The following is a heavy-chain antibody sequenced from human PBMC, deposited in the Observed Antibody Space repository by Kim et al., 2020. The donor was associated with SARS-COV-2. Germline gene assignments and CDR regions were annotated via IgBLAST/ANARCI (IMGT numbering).Heavy chain of an antibody. D-gene: IGHD2-21*01. CDR3: MKGGWGWIWDH. J-gene: IGHJ4*02. Sequence: GGSLRLSCTTSGFTFTSHAMSWVRQAPGKGLEWVSSIDGSDGTTYYVDSVRGRFTISRDDSKNTLYLQMSALRGDDTAVYYCMKGGWGWIWDHWGQGTLV. CDR1: GFTFTSHA. V-gene: IGHV3-23*01. CDR2: IDGSDGTT.